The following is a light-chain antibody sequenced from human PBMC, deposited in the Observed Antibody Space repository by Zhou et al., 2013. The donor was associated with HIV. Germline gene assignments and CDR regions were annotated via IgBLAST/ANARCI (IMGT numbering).Light chain of an antibody. V-gene: IGKV1-13*02. CDR1: QDISNI. Sequence: AIQLTQSPSSLSASVGDRVTITCRTSQDISNILAWYQQKPGKAPKLLIYDASNLESGVPSRFSGSGSGTDFTLTISSLQPEDLATYYCQQYNSYWTFGQGTKVEI. J-gene: IGKJ1*01. CDR3: QQYNSYWT. CDR2: DAS.